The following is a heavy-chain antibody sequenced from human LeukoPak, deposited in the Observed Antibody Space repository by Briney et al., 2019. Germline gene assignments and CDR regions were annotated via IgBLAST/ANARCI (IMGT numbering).Heavy chain of an antibody. V-gene: IGHV4-39*07. CDR1: GGSISSSSYY. CDR2: IYYSGNT. Sequence: SETLSLTCTVSGGSISSSSYYWGWIRQPPGKGLEWIGSIYYSGNTYYNPSLKSRVTISVDTSKNQFSLKLSSVTAADTAVYYCARYSSSDSLDYWGQGTLVTVSS. J-gene: IGHJ4*02. CDR3: ARYSSSDSLDY. D-gene: IGHD6-6*01.